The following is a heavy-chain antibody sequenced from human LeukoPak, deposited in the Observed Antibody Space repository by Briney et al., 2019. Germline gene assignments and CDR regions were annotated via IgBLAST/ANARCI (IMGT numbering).Heavy chain of an antibody. Sequence: GGSLRLSCAASGFTFSSYAMTWVRQAPGKGLEWVSIIYSGGSTYYADSVKGRFTISRDNSKNILYLQMNSLRAEDTALYYCARVGYTDTWYSSPPFDYWGQGTLVTVSS. J-gene: IGHJ4*02. CDR2: IYSGGST. V-gene: IGHV3-66*01. CDR1: GFTFSSYA. D-gene: IGHD2-15*01. CDR3: ARVGYTDTWYSSPPFDY.